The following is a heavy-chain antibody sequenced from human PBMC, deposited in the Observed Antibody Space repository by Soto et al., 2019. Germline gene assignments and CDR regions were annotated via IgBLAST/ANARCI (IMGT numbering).Heavy chain of an antibody. CDR3: ARGYCSSTSCYYFRPYYYGMDV. D-gene: IGHD2-2*01. V-gene: IGHV4-30-4*01. Sequence: SETLSLTRTVSCGSISRGDYHLSWVRPAPRKGPGGVGYIYYSGSTYYNPSLKSRVTISVDTSKNQFSLKLSSVTAADTAVYYCARGYCSSTSCYYFRPYYYGMDVWGQGTTVTVSS. CDR2: IYYSGST. J-gene: IGHJ6*02. CDR1: CGSISRGDYH.